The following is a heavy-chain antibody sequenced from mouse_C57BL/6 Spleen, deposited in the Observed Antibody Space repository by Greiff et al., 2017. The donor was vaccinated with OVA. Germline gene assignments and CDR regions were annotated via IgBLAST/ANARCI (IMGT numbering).Heavy chain of an antibody. CDR3: ASDLPY. Sequence: QVHVKQSGAELVKPGASVKMSCKASGYTFTSYWITWVKQRPGQGLEWIGDIYPGSGSTNYNEKFKSKATLTVDTSSSTAYMQLSSLTSEDSAVYYCASDLPYWGQGTTLTVSS. D-gene: IGHD6-1*01. V-gene: IGHV1-55*01. CDR1: GYTFTSYW. CDR2: IYPGSGST. J-gene: IGHJ2*01.